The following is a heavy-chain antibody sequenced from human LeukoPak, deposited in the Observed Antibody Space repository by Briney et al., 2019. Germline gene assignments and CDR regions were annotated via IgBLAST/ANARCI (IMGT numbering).Heavy chain of an antibody. D-gene: IGHD3-10*01. Sequence: GGSLRLSCAASGFTFSSYGMSWVRQVPGKGLEWVSSISSTGGTTYYADSVKGRFTISRDNSKNTLYLQMSSLRAEDTALYYCARDPWVGEYGAFDIWGQGTMVTVSS. J-gene: IGHJ3*02. CDR2: ISSTGGTT. CDR3: ARDPWVGEYGAFDI. CDR1: GFTFSSYG. V-gene: IGHV3-23*01.